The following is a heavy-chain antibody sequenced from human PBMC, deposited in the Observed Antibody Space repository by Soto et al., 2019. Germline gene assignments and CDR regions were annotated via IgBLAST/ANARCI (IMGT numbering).Heavy chain of an antibody. CDR2: ISGSGGST. CDR1: GFTFSSYA. CDR3: ALTDGGYCSGGSCYSGWFDP. Sequence: PGGSLRLSCAASGFTFSSYAMSWVRQAPGKGLEWVSAISGSGGSTYYADSVKGRFTISRDNSKNTLYLQMNSLRAEDTAVYYCALTDGGYCSGGSCYSGWFDPWGQGTLVTVSS. D-gene: IGHD2-15*01. V-gene: IGHV3-23*01. J-gene: IGHJ5*02.